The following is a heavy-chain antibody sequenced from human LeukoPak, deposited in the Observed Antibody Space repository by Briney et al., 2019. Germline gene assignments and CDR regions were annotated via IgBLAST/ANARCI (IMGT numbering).Heavy chain of an antibody. CDR2: IYTSGST. Sequence: SETLSLTCTVSGGSISSGSYHWSWIRQPAGKGLEWIGRIYTSGSTNYNPSLKSRVTISVDTSKNQFSLKLSSVTAADTAVYYCASFGIAVVQDYWGQGTLVTVSS. D-gene: IGHD6-19*01. CDR1: GGSISSGSYH. V-gene: IGHV4-61*02. J-gene: IGHJ4*02. CDR3: ASFGIAVVQDY.